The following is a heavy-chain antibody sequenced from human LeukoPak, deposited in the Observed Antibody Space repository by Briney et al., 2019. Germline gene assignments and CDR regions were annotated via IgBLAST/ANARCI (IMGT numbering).Heavy chain of an antibody. Sequence: SETLSLTCAVYGGSFSGYYWSWIRQPPGKGLEWIGEINHSGSTNYNPSLKSRVTISVDTSKNQFSLKLSSVTAADTAVYYCARHPPSRKMFWFDPWGQGTLVTVSS. CDR1: GGSFSGYY. J-gene: IGHJ5*02. D-gene: IGHD3-10*02. CDR2: INHSGST. V-gene: IGHV4-34*01. CDR3: ARHPPSRKMFWFDP.